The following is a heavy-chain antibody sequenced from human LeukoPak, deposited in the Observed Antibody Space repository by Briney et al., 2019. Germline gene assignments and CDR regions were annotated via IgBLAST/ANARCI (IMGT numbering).Heavy chain of an antibody. CDR2: ISGSGGST. J-gene: IGHJ4*02. CDR3: AKERLTTTTFDS. V-gene: IGHV3-23*01. D-gene: IGHD4-11*01. CDR1: GFMFSTYA. Sequence: GGSLRLSCAASGFMFSTYAMSWVRQAPGKGLERVSLISGSGGSTYYADSVKGRFTISRDNGKNTLSLQMNSLRAEDAALYYCAKERLTTTTFDSWGRGTLVTVSS.